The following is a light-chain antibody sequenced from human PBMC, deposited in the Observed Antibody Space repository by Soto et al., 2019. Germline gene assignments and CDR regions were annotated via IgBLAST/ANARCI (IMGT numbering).Light chain of an antibody. CDR1: QSVSSSY. V-gene: IGKV3-20*01. J-gene: IGKJ3*01. CDR2: GAS. Sequence: EIVLTQSPGTLSLSPGERATLSCRASQSVSSSYIAWFQQKPGQAPRLLIYGASSSATGIPDRCSGYGSGTDFTLTISSLEPEDFAVYYCQQYGASPGVTFGPGTKVDIK. CDR3: QQYGASPGVT.